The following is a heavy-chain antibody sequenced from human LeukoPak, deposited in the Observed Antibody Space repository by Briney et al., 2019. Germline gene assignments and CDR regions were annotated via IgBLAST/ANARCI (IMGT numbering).Heavy chain of an antibody. CDR3: ARPHDYYVGAFDI. Sequence: PGGSLRLSCAASGFTFRSYAMHWVRQAPGKGLGWVAVISYDGSNKYYADSVKGRFTISRDNSKNTLYLQMNSLRAEDTAVYYCARPHDYYVGAFDIWGQGTMVTVSS. D-gene: IGHD3-10*02. J-gene: IGHJ3*02. CDR1: GFTFRSYA. V-gene: IGHV3-30-3*01. CDR2: ISYDGSNK.